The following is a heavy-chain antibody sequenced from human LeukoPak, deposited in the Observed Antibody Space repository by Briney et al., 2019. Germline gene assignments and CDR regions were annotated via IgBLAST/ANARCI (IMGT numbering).Heavy chain of an antibody. CDR2: ISYDGSNK. D-gene: IGHD3-22*01. Sequence: GGSLRLSCAASGFTFSSCAMHWVRQAPGKGLEWVAVISYDGSNKYYADSVKGRFTISRDNSKNTLYLQMNSLRAEDTAVYYCARNYYDSSGYVGYFDYWGQGTLVTVSS. J-gene: IGHJ4*02. V-gene: IGHV3-30-3*01. CDR3: ARNYYDSSGYVGYFDY. CDR1: GFTFSSCA.